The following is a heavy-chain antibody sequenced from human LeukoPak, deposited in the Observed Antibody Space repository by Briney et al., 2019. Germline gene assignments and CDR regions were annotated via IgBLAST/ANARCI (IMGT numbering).Heavy chain of an antibody. D-gene: IGHD4-23*01. Sequence: SQTLSLTCTVSGGSISSGDYYWSWIRQPPGKGLEWIGYIYYSGSTYYNPSLKSRVTISVDTSKNQFSLKLSFVTAADTAVYYCARLALGFDYGGNGAFDIWGQGTLVTVSS. CDR3: ARLALGFDYGGNGAFDI. V-gene: IGHV4-30-4*08. CDR1: GGSISSGDYY. CDR2: IYYSGST. J-gene: IGHJ3*02.